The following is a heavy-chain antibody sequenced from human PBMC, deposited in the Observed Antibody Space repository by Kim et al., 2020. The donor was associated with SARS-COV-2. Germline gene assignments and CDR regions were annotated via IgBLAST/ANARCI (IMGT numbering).Heavy chain of an antibody. Sequence: GGSLRLSCAASGFTFSSYEMNWVRQAPGKGLEWVSYISSNGSTIYYADSVKGRFTISRDNAKNSLYLQMNSLRAEDTAVYYCAREVVITRGYGMVVWGQGTTVTVSS. D-gene: IGHD3-22*01. V-gene: IGHV3-48*03. CDR1: GFTFSSYE. CDR2: ISSNGSTI. J-gene: IGHJ6*02. CDR3: AREVVITRGYGMVV.